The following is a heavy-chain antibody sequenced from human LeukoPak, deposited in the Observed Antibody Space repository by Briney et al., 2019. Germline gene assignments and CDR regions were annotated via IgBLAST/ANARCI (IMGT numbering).Heavy chain of an antibody. CDR2: LSGSGGRT. D-gene: IGHD3/OR15-3a*01. V-gene: IGHV3-23*01. J-gene: IGHJ4*02. CDR3: AKANSVFGRVRD. Sequence: PGGSLRLSCVASGFTFSSYAMSWVRQAPGKGLEWVSGLSGSGGRTYYTDSVKGRFTISRDNSENTLYLQMNNLRAEDTAKYYCAKANSVFGRVRDLGQGTLVTVSS. CDR1: GFTFSSYA.